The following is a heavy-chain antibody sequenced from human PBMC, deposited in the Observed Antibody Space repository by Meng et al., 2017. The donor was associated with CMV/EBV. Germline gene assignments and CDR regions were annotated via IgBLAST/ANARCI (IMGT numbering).Heavy chain of an antibody. CDR3: AKEIFGTEGATYFDY. Sequence: GGSLRLSCAASGFTFDDYTMHWVRQAPGKGLEWVSFISWDGGSTYYADSVKGRFTISRDNSKNALYLQMNSLRTEDTALYYCAKEIFGTEGATYFDYWGQGTLVTVSS. J-gene: IGHJ4*02. V-gene: IGHV3-43*01. CDR1: GFTFDDYT. D-gene: IGHD2-15*01. CDR2: ISWDGGST.